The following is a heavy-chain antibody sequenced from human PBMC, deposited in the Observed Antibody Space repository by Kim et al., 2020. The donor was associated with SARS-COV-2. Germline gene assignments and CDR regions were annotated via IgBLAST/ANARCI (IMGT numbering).Heavy chain of an antibody. CDR2: IIPIFGTA. J-gene: IGHJ3*02. CDR1: GGTFSSYA. D-gene: IGHD3-16*01. Sequence: SVKVSYKASGGTFSSYAISWVRQAPGQGLEWMGGIIPIFGTANYAQKFQGRVTITADESTSTAYMELSSLRSEDTAVYYCARDLGGMGSRVNAFDIWGQGTMVTVSS. CDR3: ARDLGGMGSRVNAFDI. V-gene: IGHV1-69*13.